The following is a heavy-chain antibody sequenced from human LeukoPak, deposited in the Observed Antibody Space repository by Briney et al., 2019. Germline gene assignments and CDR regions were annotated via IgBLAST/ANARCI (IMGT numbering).Heavy chain of an antibody. J-gene: IGHJ3*02. CDR3: ARDSWDAFDI. Sequence: ASVKVSCKASGCTFTSYDINWVRQATGQGLEWMGWINPNSGGTNYAQKFQGRVTMTRDTSISTAYMELSRLRSDDTAVYYCARDSWDAFDIWGQGTMVTVSS. CDR1: GCTFTSYD. CDR2: INPNSGGT. V-gene: IGHV1-2*02.